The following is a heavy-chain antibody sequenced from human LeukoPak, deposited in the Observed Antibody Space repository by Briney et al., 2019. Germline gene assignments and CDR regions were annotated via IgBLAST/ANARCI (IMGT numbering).Heavy chain of an antibody. D-gene: IGHD4-17*01. CDR3: ATSGDYVFYYFDY. CDR1: RYSFTSYW. CDR2: IYPGDSDT. Sequence: AGESLKISCKGSRYSFTSYWIGWVRQMPGKGLEWMGIIYPGDSDTRYSPSFQGQVTISADKSISTAYLQWSSLKASDTAMYYCATSGDYVFYYFDYWGQGTLVTVSS. V-gene: IGHV5-51*01. J-gene: IGHJ4*02.